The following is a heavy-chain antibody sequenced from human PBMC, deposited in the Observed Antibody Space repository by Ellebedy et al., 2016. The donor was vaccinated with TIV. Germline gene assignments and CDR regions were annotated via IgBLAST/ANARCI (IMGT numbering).Heavy chain of an antibody. CDR1: GYTFTNHW. CDR3: ARLRDALADELDY. CDR2: IFPGDSDA. V-gene: IGHV5-51*01. Sequence: GESLKISXKASGYTFTNHWIAWVRQLPGQGLEWMGFIFPGDSDARYRTSFQGQVTISPDKSINTVYLQWSSLEASDTAMYYCARLRDALADELDYWGQGILVTVSS. D-gene: IGHD6-19*01. J-gene: IGHJ4*02.